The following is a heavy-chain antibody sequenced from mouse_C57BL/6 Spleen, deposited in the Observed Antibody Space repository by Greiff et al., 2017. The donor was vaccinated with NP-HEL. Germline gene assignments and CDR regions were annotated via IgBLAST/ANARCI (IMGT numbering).Heavy chain of an antibody. Sequence: VQLQQSGAELVKPGASVKLSCKASGYTFTEYTIHWVKQRSGQGLEWIGWFYPGSGSIKYNEKFKDKATLTADKSSSTVYMELSRLTSEDSAFYFCARHEGITTVVATRGYFDVWGTGTTVTVSS. D-gene: IGHD1-1*01. V-gene: IGHV1-62-2*01. CDR1: GYTFTEYT. J-gene: IGHJ1*03. CDR3: ARHEGITTVVATRGYFDV. CDR2: FYPGSGSI.